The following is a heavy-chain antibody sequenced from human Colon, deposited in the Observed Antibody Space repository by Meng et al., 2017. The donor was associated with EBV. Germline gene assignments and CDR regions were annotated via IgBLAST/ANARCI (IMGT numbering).Heavy chain of an antibody. V-gene: IGHV4-4*02. J-gene: IGHJ1*01. CDR2: IHHRGSS. CDR1: GDYITNQNW. D-gene: IGHD3-10*01. Sequence: HVPLPESGPPLVKPAATLALPCAVSGDYITNQNWWAWARQPPGKGLEWIGEIHHRGSSAYNPSLKSRVSMSIDKSKNQFSLKLTSVTAAGTAVYHCLRGSGGSVWGQGTLVTVSS. CDR3: LRGSGGSV.